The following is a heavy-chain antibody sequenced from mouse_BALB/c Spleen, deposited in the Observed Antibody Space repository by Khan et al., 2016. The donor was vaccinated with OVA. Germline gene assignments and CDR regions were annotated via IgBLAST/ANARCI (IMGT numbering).Heavy chain of an antibody. CDR3: WLLL. Sequence: EVLRVRLVQPGGSLKLSCVSSGISFNNYWKNFARQSPHKGLEWVGQISXKSDDYVTHYAESVKGRFTISRDDSKSSVYLQMNNLRAEDTGIYYCWLLLWGQGTTLTVSS. V-gene: IGHV6-3*01. D-gene: IGHD2-3*01. J-gene: IGHJ2*01. CDR1: GISFNNYW. CDR2: ISXKSDDYVT.